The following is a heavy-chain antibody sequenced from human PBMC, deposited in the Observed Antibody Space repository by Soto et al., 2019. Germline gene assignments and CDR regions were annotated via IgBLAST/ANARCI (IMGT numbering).Heavy chain of an antibody. V-gene: IGHV3-11*01. CDR2: ISSSARTI. D-gene: IGHD2-15*01. Sequence: RHSCGVSEFTSSDCYMSRIRQAPGKRLEWISYISSSARTIYYADSAKGRFTISRDNAKNSLYLQLNSLRAEDSAVYYYARSSVRFDSWGQGVLVTVSS. CDR1: EFTSSDCY. CDR3: ARSSVRFDS. J-gene: IGHJ4*02.